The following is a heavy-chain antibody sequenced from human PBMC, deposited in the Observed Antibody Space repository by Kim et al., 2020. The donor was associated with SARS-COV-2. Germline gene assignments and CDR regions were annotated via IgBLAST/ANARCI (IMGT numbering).Heavy chain of an antibody. V-gene: IGHV3-33*06. Sequence: GGSLRLSCAASGFTFSSYGMHWVRQAPGKGLEWVAVIWYDGSNKYYTDSVKGRFTISRDNSKNTLYLQMNSLRAEDTAVYYCAKDPYGFNRYFQHWGQGTLVTVSS. CDR3: AKDPYGFNRYFQH. CDR1: GFTFSSYG. D-gene: IGHD3-10*01. J-gene: IGHJ1*01. CDR2: IWYDGSNK.